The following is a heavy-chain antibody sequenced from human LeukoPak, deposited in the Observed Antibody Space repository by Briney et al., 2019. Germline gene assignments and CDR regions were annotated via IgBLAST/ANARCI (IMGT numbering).Heavy chain of an antibody. CDR2: IYYSGST. V-gene: IGHV4-59*08. D-gene: IGHD1-26*01. Sequence: PSETLSLTCTVSGGSISSYYWSWIRQPPGKGLEWIGYIYYSGSTNYNSSLKSRVTISVDTSKNQFSLKLSSVTAADTAVYYCARLMGATNDAFDIWGQGTMVTVSS. J-gene: IGHJ3*02. CDR1: GGSISSYY. CDR3: ARLMGATNDAFDI.